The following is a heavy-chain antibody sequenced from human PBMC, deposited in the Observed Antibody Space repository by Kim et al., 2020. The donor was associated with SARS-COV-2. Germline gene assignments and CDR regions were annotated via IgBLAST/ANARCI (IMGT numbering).Heavy chain of an antibody. CDR2: ISGSGGRT. Sequence: GGSLRLSCAASGFTFSSYAMSWVRQAPGKGLEWVSAISGSGGRTYYADSVKGRFTISRDNSKNTLYLQMNSLRAEDTAVYYCAKDSRAAAALLGYYWGQGTLVTVSS. J-gene: IGHJ4*02. D-gene: IGHD6-13*01. CDR3: AKDSRAAAALLGYY. V-gene: IGHV3-23*01. CDR1: GFTFSSYA.